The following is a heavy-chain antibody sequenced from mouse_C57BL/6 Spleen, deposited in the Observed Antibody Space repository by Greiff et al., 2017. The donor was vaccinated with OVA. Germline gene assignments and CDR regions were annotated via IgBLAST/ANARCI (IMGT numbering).Heavy chain of an antibody. CDR1: GYTFTDYY. Sequence: EVQLQQSGPELVKPGASVKISCKASGYTFTDYYMNWVKQSHGKSLEWIGDINPNNGGTSYNQKFKGKATLTVDKSSSTAYMELRSLTSEDSAVYYCARGGGYDGGYFDYWGQGTTLTVSS. CDR3: ARGGGYDGGYFDY. CDR2: INPNNGGT. D-gene: IGHD2-2*01. V-gene: IGHV1-26*01. J-gene: IGHJ2*01.